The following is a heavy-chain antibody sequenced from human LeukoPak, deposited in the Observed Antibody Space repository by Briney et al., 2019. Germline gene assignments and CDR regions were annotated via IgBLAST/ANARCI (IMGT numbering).Heavy chain of an antibody. CDR2: TNWDGAST. J-gene: IGHJ6*03. Sequence: GGSLRLSCAASGYRFDDYGMSWVRHVPGKGLEWVSGTNWDGASTGYADSVKGRFTISRDNVKNFLYLQMNSLRVEDTALYFCGRVYCSTTSCYDYYDYYMDVWGKGTTVTVSS. D-gene: IGHD2-2*01. CDR1: GYRFDDYG. V-gene: IGHV3-20*04. CDR3: GRVYCSTTSCYDYYDYYMDV.